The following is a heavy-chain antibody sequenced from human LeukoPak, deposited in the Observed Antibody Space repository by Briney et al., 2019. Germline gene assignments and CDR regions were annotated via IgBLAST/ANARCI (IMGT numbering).Heavy chain of an antibody. CDR1: GGSFSGYY. Sequence: PSENLSLTCAVYGGSFSGYYWSWIRQPPGKGLEWIGEINHSGSTNYNPSLKSRVTISVDTSKNQFSLKLSSVTAADTAVYYCARGRIYGLDYWGQGTLVTVSS. D-gene: IGHD4-17*01. CDR3: ARGRIYGLDY. J-gene: IGHJ4*02. CDR2: INHSGST. V-gene: IGHV4-34*01.